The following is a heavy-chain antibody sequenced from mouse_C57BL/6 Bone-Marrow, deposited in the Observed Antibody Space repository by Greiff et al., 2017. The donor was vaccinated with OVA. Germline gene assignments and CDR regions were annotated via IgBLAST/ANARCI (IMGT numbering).Heavy chain of an antibody. CDR2: ISSGSSTI. V-gene: IGHV5-17*01. CDR1: GFTFSDYG. Sequence: EVQLVESGGGLVKPGGSLKLSCAASGFTFSDYGMHWVRQAPEKGLEWVAYISSGSSTIYYADTVKGRFTISRDNAKNTLFLQMTSLRSKDTAMYYCARKGDYYGSIYYFDYWGQGTTLTVSS. D-gene: IGHD1-1*01. CDR3: ARKGDYYGSIYYFDY. J-gene: IGHJ2*01.